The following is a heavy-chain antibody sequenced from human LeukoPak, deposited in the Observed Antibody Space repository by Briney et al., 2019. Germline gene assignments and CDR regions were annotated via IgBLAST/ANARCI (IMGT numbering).Heavy chain of an antibody. CDR3: ANAGSYYGGVAFDI. CDR2: ISWNSGSI. D-gene: IGHD1-26*01. V-gene: IGHV3-9*01. Sequence: GRSLRLSCAASGFTFDDYAMHWVRQAPGKGLEWVSGISWNSGSIGYADSVKGRFTISRDNAKNSLYLQMNGLRAEDTALYYCANAGSYYGGVAFDIWGQGTMVTVSS. J-gene: IGHJ3*02. CDR1: GFTFDDYA.